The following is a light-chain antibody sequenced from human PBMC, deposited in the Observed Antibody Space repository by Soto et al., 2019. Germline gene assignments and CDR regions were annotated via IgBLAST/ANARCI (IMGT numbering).Light chain of an antibody. Sequence: QSALTQPASVSGSPGQSITISWTATSSDVGGYNYVSWYQQHPGKAPKLMIYDVSNRPSGVSNRFSGSKSGNTASLTISGLQAEDEADYYCSSYTSSSTLGRVFGGGTKLTVL. V-gene: IGLV2-14*01. J-gene: IGLJ2*01. CDR1: SSDVGGYNY. CDR3: SSYTSSSTLGRV. CDR2: DVS.